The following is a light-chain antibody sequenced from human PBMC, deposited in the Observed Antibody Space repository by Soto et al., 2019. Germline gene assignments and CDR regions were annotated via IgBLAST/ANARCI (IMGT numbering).Light chain of an antibody. CDR2: DAS. J-gene: IGKJ2*01. CDR3: QQRSNWQYT. V-gene: IGKV3-11*01. Sequence: EIVLTQSPATLSLSPGERATLSCRASQSVSSYLAWYQQKPGQAPRLLIYDASNRTTAIPARFSGSGSGTDFTLTISSLEPEDVAVYYCQQRSNWQYTFGQGTKLEIK. CDR1: QSVSSY.